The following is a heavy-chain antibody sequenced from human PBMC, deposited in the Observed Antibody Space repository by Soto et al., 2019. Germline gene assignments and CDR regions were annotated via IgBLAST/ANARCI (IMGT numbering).Heavy chain of an antibody. J-gene: IGHJ6*03. V-gene: IGHV4-61*08. Sequence: SETLSLTCTVSGGSISSGGYYWSWIRQHPGKGLEWIGYIYYSGSTNYNPSLKSRVTISVDTSKNQFSLKLSSVTAADTAVYYCARAPTSYYYYMDVWGKGTTVTVPS. D-gene: IGHD2-2*01. CDR1: GGSISSGGYY. CDR3: ARAPTSYYYYMDV. CDR2: IYYSGST.